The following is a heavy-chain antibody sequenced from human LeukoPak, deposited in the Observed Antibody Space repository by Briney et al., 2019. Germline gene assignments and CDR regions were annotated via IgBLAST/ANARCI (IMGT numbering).Heavy chain of an antibody. CDR3: ARDLWGYCSSTSCPGDY. Sequence: GASVKVSCKASGYTFTSDGISWVRQAPGQGLEWMGWISAYNGNTNYAQKLQGRVTMTTDTSTSTAYMELRSLRSDDTAVYYCARDLWGYCSSTSCPGDYWGQGTLVTVSS. CDR2: ISAYNGNT. CDR1: GYTFTSDG. D-gene: IGHD2-2*01. V-gene: IGHV1-18*01. J-gene: IGHJ4*02.